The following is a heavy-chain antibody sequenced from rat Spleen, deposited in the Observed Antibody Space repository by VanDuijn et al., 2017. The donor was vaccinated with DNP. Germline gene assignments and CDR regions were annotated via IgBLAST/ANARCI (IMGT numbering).Heavy chain of an antibody. CDR3: ARHDNSLFDY. D-gene: IGHD1-10*01. CDR1: GFTFSDYG. Sequence: EVQLVESGGGLVQPGRSLKLSCAASGFTFSDYGMAWVRQVPSKGLEWVASITTGGGHTYYRDSVKGRFTISRDNAKNTQYLRMDSLRSEDTATYYCARHDNSLFDYWGQGVMVTVSS. CDR2: ITTGGGHT. J-gene: IGHJ2*01. V-gene: IGHV5S13*01.